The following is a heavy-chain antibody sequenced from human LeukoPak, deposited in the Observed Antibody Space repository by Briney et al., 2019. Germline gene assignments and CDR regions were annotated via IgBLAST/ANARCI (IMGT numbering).Heavy chain of an antibody. CDR1: GGSMNDYY. Sequence: RPSETLSLTYTVSGGSMNDYYCSWIRQPPGKGMEWIGYMYYSGSTNYNPSLKSRVSISIDTSKNQFSLKLSSVTAADTAVYYCARDRYCIGGICYSGRFDPWGRGTLVTVSS. V-gene: IGHV4-59*01. CDR3: ARDRYCIGGICYSGRFDP. J-gene: IGHJ5*02. CDR2: MYYSGST. D-gene: IGHD2-15*01.